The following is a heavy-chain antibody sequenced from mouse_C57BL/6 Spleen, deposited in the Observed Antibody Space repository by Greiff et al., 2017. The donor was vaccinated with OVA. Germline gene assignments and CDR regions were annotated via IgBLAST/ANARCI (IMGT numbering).Heavy chain of an antibody. V-gene: IGHV14-2*01. CDR2: IDPEDGET. J-gene: IGHJ2*01. D-gene: IGHD1-1*01. CDR1: GFNIKDYY. Sequence: EVQLQQSGAELVKPGASVKLSCTASGFNIKDYYMHWVKQRTEQGLEWIGRIDPEDGETKYAPKFQGKAIITADTSSNTAYLQLSSLTSEDTAGKCGARSTVVANDYWGQGTTLTVSS. CDR3: ARSTVVANDY.